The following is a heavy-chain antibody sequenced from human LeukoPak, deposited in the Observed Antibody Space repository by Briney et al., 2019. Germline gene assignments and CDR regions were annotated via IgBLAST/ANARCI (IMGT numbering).Heavy chain of an antibody. V-gene: IGHV5-51*01. D-gene: IGHD1-26*01. CDR1: GYNFAHDW. CDR2: IYPGDSDT. CDR3: ARRGAGATDAFDI. J-gene: IGHJ3*02. Sequence: GESLQISCKGSGYNFAHDWIGWVRRMPGKGLEWMGIIYPGDSDTRYSPSLQGQVTISADKSISTAYLQWSSLKASDTAMHYCARRGAGATDAFDIWGQGTMVTVSS.